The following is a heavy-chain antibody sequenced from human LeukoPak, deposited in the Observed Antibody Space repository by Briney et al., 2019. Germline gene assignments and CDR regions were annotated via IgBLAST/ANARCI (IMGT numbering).Heavy chain of an antibody. CDR2: IYTSGST. CDR1: GGSISSGSYY. J-gene: IGHJ4*02. V-gene: IGHV4-61*02. CDR3: ASLSRYNWNLPDY. Sequence: SETLSLTCTVSGGSISSGSYYWRWILQPAGKGLEWIGRIYTSGSTNYNPSLKSRVTISVDTSKNQFSLKLSSVTAADTAVYYCASLSRYNWNLPDYWGQGTLVTVS. D-gene: IGHD1-20*01.